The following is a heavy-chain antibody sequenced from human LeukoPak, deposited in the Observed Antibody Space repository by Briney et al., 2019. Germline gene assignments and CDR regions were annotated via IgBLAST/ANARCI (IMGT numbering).Heavy chain of an antibody. Sequence: GGSLRLSCAASGFTFSSYWMSWVRQAPGKGLEWVATINPDGSQQYSVDSVRGRFTLSRDNAKNSLYLQMNSLSADDTAVYYCVRLFGGVTTFDYWGQGTLVTVSS. V-gene: IGHV3-7*01. CDR1: GFTFSSYW. CDR2: INPDGSQQ. D-gene: IGHD4-17*01. CDR3: VRLFGGVTTFDY. J-gene: IGHJ4*02.